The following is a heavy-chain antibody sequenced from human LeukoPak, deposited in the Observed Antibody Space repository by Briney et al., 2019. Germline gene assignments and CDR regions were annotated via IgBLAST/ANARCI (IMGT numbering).Heavy chain of an antibody. Sequence: GGSLRLSCAASGFTFSSYAMSWVRQAPGKGLEWVSAISGSGGSTYYADSVKGRFTISRDNSKNTLYLQMNSLRAEDTAVYYCAKQRDIVVVPAAIDYWGQGTLVTVSS. CDR3: AKQRDIVVVPAAIDY. D-gene: IGHD2-2*01. J-gene: IGHJ4*02. CDR2: ISGSGGST. CDR1: GFTFSSYA. V-gene: IGHV3-23*01.